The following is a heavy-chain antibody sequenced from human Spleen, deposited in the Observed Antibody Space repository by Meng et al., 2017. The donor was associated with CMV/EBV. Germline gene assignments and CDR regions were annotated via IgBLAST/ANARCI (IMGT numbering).Heavy chain of an antibody. J-gene: IGHJ5*02. Sequence: CTVSGGSISSGGYSWSWLRQHPGQGLEWIGYIYYSGSTYYNPSLKSRVTISVDTSKNQFSLNLSSVTAADTAVYYCAREGSSNWFDPWGQGTLVTVSS. CDR3: AREGSSNWFDP. CDR1: GGSISSGGYS. D-gene: IGHD6-6*01. V-gene: IGHV4-31*03. CDR2: IYYSGST.